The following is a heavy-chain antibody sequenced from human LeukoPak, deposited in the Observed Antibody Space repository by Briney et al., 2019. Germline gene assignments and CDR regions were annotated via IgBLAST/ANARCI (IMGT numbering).Heavy chain of an antibody. Sequence: SETLSLTCTVSGGSISSSSYYWGWIRQPPGKGLEWIGSIYYSGSTNYNPSLKSRVTISVDTSKNQFSPKLSSVTAADTAVYYCARTTEGYCRGRSCYSYYYYMDVWGKGTTVTVSS. V-gene: IGHV4-39*07. CDR2: IYYSGST. J-gene: IGHJ6*03. CDR1: GGSISSSSYY. D-gene: IGHD2-15*01. CDR3: ARTTEGYCRGRSCYSYYYYMDV.